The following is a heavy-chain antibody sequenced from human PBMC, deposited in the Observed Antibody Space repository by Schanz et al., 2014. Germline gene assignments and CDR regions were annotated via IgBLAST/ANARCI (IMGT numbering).Heavy chain of an antibody. Sequence: EVRLVESGGGVVQPGRSLRLSCAASGFTLSSYGMHWVRQAPGKGLEWVANIKEDGSVKDYVDSVEGRFTISRDNAKRSLFLQMNSLRVEDTAVYFCVSQTGSPHYWGQGTLVTVSS. CDR2: IKEDGSVK. D-gene: IGHD6-13*01. CDR3: VSQTGSPHY. J-gene: IGHJ4*02. CDR1: GFTLSSYG. V-gene: IGHV3-7*01.